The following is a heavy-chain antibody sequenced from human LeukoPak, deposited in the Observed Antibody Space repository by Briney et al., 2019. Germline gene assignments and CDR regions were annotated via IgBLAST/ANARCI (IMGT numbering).Heavy chain of an antibody. CDR2: INHSGST. CDR3: ARRKVGAISRFFDY. V-gene: IGHV4-34*01. Sequence: SETLSLTCAVYGGSFSGYYWSWIRQPPGKGLEWIGEINHSGSTNYNPSLKSRVTISVDTSKNQFSLKLSSVTAADTAVYYCARRKVGAISRFFDYWGQGTLVTVSS. D-gene: IGHD1-26*01. CDR1: GGSFSGYY. J-gene: IGHJ4*02.